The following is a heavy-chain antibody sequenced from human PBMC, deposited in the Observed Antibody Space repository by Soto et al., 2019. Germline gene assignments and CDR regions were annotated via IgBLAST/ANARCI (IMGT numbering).Heavy chain of an antibody. CDR3: ARDRVYYYDSSGYYNFDY. CDR2: ISYDGSNQ. Sequence: QVQLVESGGGVVQPGRSLRVSCAASGFRFSNYAMHWVRQAPGKGLEWVAVISYDGSNQFYADSVKGRFTISRDSSKSTLYLQMNNLRDEDTAVYYCARDRVYYYDSSGYYNFDYWGQGTLFTVSS. CDR1: GFRFSNYA. J-gene: IGHJ4*02. D-gene: IGHD3-22*01. V-gene: IGHV3-30-3*01.